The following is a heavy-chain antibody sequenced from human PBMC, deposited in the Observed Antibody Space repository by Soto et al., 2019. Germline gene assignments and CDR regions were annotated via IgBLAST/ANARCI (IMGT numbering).Heavy chain of an antibody. CDR2: IKSKTDGGQT. D-gene: IGHD2-2*01. V-gene: IGHV3-15*01. J-gene: IGHJ6*03. CDR3: LKSADCSSTSCPTGLYYYYMDV. CDR1: GFTFSNAW. Sequence: GGSLRLSCAASGFTFSNAWMSWVRQAPGKGLEWVGRIKSKTDGGQTDYAAPVKGRFTISRDDSKNTLYLQMNSLKTEDTAVYYCLKSADCSSTSCPTGLYYYYMDVWGKGTTVTVSS.